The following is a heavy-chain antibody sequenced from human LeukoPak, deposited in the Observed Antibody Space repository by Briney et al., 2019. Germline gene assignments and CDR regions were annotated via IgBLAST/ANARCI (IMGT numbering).Heavy chain of an antibody. J-gene: IGHJ4*02. CDR1: GFTFSSYG. V-gene: IGHV3-30*18. CDR2: ISYDGSNK. CDR3: AKDRGSSGGVICCY. Sequence: PGGSLRLSCAASGFTFSSYGMHWVRQAPGKGLEWVAVISYDGSNKYYADSVKGRFTISRDNSKNTLYLQMNSLRAEDTAVYYCAKDRGSSGGVICCYWGQGTLVTVSS. D-gene: IGHD6-19*01.